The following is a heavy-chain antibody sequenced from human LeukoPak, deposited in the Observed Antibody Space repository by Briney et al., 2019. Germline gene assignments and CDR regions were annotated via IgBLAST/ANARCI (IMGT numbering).Heavy chain of an antibody. V-gene: IGHV3-74*01. CDR1: GFTFSIHW. D-gene: IGHD5-12*01. CDR3: ARDPFTITVR. Sequence: PGGSLRLSCAASGFTFSIHWMHWVRQAPGRGLVWVSRINSDGSITSHADSVKGRFTISRDNAKNTLYLQMNSLRAEDTAVYYCARDPFTITVRWGQGTLVTVSS. CDR2: INSDGSIT. J-gene: IGHJ4*02.